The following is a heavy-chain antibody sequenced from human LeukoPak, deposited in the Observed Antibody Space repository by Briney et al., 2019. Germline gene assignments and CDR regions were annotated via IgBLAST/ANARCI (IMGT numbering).Heavy chain of an antibody. CDR2: ISGSGGTI. V-gene: IGHV3-23*01. CDR1: GFAFSSYA. CDR3: ARDGTGYRGYGDFDY. J-gene: IGHJ4*02. Sequence: PGGSLRLSCAASGFAFSSYAINWVRQPPGKGLEWVSIISGSGGTIYYADSVKGRFTISRDNSKNTLYLQMNSLRAEDTAVYYCARDGTGYRGYGDFDYWGQGTLVTVSS. D-gene: IGHD5-12*01.